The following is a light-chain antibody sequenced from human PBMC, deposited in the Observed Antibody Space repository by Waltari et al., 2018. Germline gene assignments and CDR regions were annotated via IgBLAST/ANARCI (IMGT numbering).Light chain of an antibody. CDR3: QSADSSDTYV. Sequence: SYELTQPPSVSVSPGQTARITCSGDALPRQYAYWYQQKAGQAPVLVIYKDTERPSGIPERFSDSSSGTTVTLTISGVQTEDEADYYCQSADSSDTYVFGSGTRVTVL. CDR2: KDT. V-gene: IGLV3-25*03. CDR1: ALPRQY. J-gene: IGLJ1*01.